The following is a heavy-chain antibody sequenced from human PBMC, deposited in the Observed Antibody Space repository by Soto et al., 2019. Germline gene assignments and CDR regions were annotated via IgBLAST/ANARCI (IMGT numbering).Heavy chain of an antibody. Sequence: RASVKVSCKASGGTFSSYAISWVRQAPGQGLEWMGGIIPIFGTANYAQKFQGRVTITADKSTSTAYMERSSLRSEDTAVYYCARERSDGTEVWGEGTTVTVSA. CDR2: IIPIFGTA. CDR1: GGTFSSYA. CDR3: ARERSDGTEV. J-gene: IGHJ6*04. D-gene: IGHD6-19*01. V-gene: IGHV1-69*06.